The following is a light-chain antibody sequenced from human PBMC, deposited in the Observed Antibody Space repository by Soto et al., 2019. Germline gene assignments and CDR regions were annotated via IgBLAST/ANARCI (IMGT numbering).Light chain of an antibody. V-gene: IGLV2-14*01. CDR2: EVS. Sequence: QSALTQPASVSGSPGQSITISCTGTSSDVGGYNYVSWYQQHPGKAPKLMIYEVSNRPSGVSNRFSGSKSGNTASLTISGPQAEDEADYYCSSYTSSSTYVFGTGTKATV. J-gene: IGLJ1*01. CDR3: SSYTSSSTYV. CDR1: SSDVGGYNY.